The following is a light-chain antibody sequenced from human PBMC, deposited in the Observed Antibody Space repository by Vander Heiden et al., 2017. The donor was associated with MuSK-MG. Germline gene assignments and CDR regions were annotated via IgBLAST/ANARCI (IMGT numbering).Light chain of an antibody. J-gene: IGLJ2*01. CDR1: TGAVTSGYY. Sequence: QTVVTPEPSLTVSPGGTATPTCASSTGAVTSGYYPNWFQQKPGQAPRALIYSTGNRHSWTPARFSGSRLGGKAALTLSGVQPEDEAEYYCVLYYGGAQEVFGGGTKLTVL. CDR3: VLYYGGAQEV. CDR2: STG. V-gene: IGLV7-43*01.